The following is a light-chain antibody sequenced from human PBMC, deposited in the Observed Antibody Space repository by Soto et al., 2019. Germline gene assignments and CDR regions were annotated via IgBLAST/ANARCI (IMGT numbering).Light chain of an antibody. Sequence: QPVLTQSPSASASLGASVKLTCTLSSGRSSYTIAWHQQQPGKGPRYLMKVYSDGSHIKGDGIPDRFSGSTSGAERYLTISNLQSEDEADYYCQTWDNDVKWQFGGGTKVTVL. CDR3: QTWDNDVKWQ. CDR1: SGRSSYT. V-gene: IGLV4-69*01. J-gene: IGLJ2*01. CDR2: VYSDGSH.